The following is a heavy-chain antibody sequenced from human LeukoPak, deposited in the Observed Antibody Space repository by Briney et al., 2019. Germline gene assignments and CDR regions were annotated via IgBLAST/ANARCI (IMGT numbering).Heavy chain of an antibody. J-gene: IGHJ4*02. D-gene: IGHD6-19*01. Sequence: PSETLSLTCTVSGGSISSSSYYWGWIRQPPGKGLEWIGSIYYSGSTYYNPSLKSRVTISVDTSKNQFSLKLSSVTAADTAAYYCARHLKDSSGWYFDYWGQGTLVTVSS. V-gene: IGHV4-39*01. CDR3: ARHLKDSSGWYFDY. CDR1: GGSISSSSYY. CDR2: IYYSGST.